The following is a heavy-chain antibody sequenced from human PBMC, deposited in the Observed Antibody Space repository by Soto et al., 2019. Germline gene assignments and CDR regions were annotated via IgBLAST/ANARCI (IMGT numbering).Heavy chain of an antibody. V-gene: IGHV4-59*12. D-gene: IGHD7-27*01. J-gene: IGHJ5*02. Sequence: PPETLSLTCTVSGCSISSYYWSWIRQPPGKGLEWIGYIYYSGSTNYNPSLKSRVTISVDTSKNQFSLKLSSVTAADTAVYYCARVPGPWGQGTLVTVSS. CDR2: IYYSGST. CDR3: ARVPGP. CDR1: GCSISSYY.